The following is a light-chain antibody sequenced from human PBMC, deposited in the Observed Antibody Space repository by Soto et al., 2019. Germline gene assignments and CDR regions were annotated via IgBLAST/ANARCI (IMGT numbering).Light chain of an antibody. CDR1: QSISSW. J-gene: IGKJ1*01. V-gene: IGKV1-5*01. CDR3: QQYNNYPWA. Sequence: DIQMTQSPSTLSASVGDRVTITCRASQSISSWLAWYQQKPGKAPKLLIYDASSLESGVPSRFSGSGYGTEFTLTISGLQPDDFATYYYQQYNNYPWAFGQGTKVEIK. CDR2: DAS.